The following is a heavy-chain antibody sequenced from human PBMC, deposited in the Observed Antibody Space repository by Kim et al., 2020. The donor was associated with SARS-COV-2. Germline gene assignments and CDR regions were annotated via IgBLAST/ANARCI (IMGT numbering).Heavy chain of an antibody. CDR3: ARDSGIAVAGSAFDY. Sequence: QGFTGRFVFSLDTSVSTAYLQISSLKAEDTAVYYCARDSGIAVAGSAFDYWGQGTLVTVSS. D-gene: IGHD6-19*01. V-gene: IGHV7-4-1*02. J-gene: IGHJ4*02.